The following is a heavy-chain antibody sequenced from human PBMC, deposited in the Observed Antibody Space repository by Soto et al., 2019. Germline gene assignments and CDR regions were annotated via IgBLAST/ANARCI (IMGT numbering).Heavy chain of an antibody. V-gene: IGHV4-31*03. CDR1: GGSISSGGYY. J-gene: IGHJ5*02. CDR3: ARVLVIAAAGQRFDP. Sequence: QVQLQESGPGLVKPSQTLSLTGTVSGGSISSGGYYWSWIRQHPGKGLEWIGYIYYSGSTYYNPPIKTRVTTSVDTSTKPFTQKLSSVTVAETPVYDCARVLVIAAAGQRFDPWGQGSLVRVAS. CDR2: IYYSGST. D-gene: IGHD6-13*01.